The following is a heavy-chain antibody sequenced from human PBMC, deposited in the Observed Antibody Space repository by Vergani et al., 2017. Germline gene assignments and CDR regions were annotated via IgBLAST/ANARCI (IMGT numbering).Heavy chain of an antibody. D-gene: IGHD4-17*01. V-gene: IGHV3-30*01. CDR3: ARDDLSDYASDY. Sequence: QVQLVESGGGVVQPGRSLRLSCAASGFTFSSYAMHWVRQAPGKGLEWVAVISYDGSNKYYADSVKDRFTISRDNSKNTLYLQMNSLRAEDTAVYYCARDDLSDYASDYWGQGTLVTVSS. J-gene: IGHJ4*02. CDR2: ISYDGSNK. CDR1: GFTFSSYA.